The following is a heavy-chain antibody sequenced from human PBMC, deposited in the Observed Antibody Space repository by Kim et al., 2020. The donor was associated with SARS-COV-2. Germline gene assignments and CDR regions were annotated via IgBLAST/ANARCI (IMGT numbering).Heavy chain of an antibody. J-gene: IGHJ4*02. D-gene: IGHD2-21*02. V-gene: IGHV3-73*01. CDR2: IRSKANSYAT. CDR3: TSNSYGGNSFSDY. CDR1: GFTFSGSA. Sequence: GGSLRLSCAASGFTFSGSAMHWVRQASGKGLEWVGRIRSKANSYATAYAASVKGRFTISRDDSKNTAYLQMNSLKTEDTAVYYCTSNSYGGNSFSDYWGQGTLVTVSS.